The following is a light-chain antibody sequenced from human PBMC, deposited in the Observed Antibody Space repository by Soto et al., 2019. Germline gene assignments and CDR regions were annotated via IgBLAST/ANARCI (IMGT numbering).Light chain of an antibody. CDR3: ATWDDSLNGDV. J-gene: IGLJ1*01. Sequence: QSVLTQPPSASGTPGQRVTISCSGSSSNIGSNTVIWYQQLPGTAPNLLIFGNNQRPSGVPDRFSGSKSGTSASLAISGLQSEDEADYYCATWDDSLNGDVFGTGTKVTVL. CDR1: SSNIGSNT. V-gene: IGLV1-44*01. CDR2: GNN.